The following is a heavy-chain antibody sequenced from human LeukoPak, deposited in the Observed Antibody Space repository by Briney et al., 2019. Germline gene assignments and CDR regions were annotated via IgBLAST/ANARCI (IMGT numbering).Heavy chain of an antibody. CDR3: ARQAHDFWSGYSEN. D-gene: IGHD3-3*01. J-gene: IGHJ4*02. Sequence: SETLSLTCTVSGGSMSSYYWSWIRQPPGNGLGWIGYIYYSGSTNYNPSLKSRVTISVDTSKNQFSLKPSSVTAADTAVYYCARQAHDFWSGYSENWGQGTLVTVSS. CDR2: IYYSGST. V-gene: IGHV4-59*01. CDR1: GGSMSSYY.